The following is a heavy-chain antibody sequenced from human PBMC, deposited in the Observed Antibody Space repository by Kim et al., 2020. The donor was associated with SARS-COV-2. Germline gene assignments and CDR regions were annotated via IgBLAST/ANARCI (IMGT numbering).Heavy chain of an antibody. D-gene: IGHD3-10*01. Sequence: ASVKVSCKVSGYTLTELSMHWVRQAPGKGLEWMGGFDPEDGETIYAQKFQGRVTMTEDTSTDTAYMELSSLRSEDTAVYYCATDSSVMVRGVIHPNDAFDIWGQGTMVTVSS. V-gene: IGHV1-24*01. CDR2: FDPEDGET. CDR1: GYTLTELS. CDR3: ATDSSVMVRGVIHPNDAFDI. J-gene: IGHJ3*02.